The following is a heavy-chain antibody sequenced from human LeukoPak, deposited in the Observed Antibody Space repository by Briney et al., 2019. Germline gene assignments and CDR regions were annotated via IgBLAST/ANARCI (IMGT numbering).Heavy chain of an antibody. CDR1: GFTFSSYG. CDR3: AKDRGEQWLVTSFDY. V-gene: IGHV3-30*18. Sequence: GGSLRLSCAASGFTFSSYGMHWVRQAPGKGLEWVAVISYDGSNKYYVDSMKGRFTISRDNSKNTLYLQMNSLRPEDTAVYYCAKDRGEQWLVTSFDYWGQGTLVTVSS. D-gene: IGHD6-19*01. J-gene: IGHJ4*02. CDR2: ISYDGSNK.